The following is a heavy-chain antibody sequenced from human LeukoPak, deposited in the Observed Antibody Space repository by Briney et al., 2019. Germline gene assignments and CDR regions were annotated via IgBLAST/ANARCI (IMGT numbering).Heavy chain of an antibody. Sequence: SVKVSCKASGGTFSSYAISWVRQAPGQGLEWMGGIIPIFGTANYAQKFQGRVTITADESTSTAYMELSSLRSEDTAVYYCAREGVVPAATMDYWGQGTPVTVSS. J-gene: IGHJ4*02. D-gene: IGHD2-2*01. CDR2: IIPIFGTA. V-gene: IGHV1-69*13. CDR3: AREGVVPAATMDY. CDR1: GGTFSSYA.